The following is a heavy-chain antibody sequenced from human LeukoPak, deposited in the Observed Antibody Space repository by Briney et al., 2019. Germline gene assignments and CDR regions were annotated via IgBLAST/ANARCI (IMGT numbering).Heavy chain of an antibody. V-gene: IGHV3-74*01. CDR1: GFTFSSYW. J-gene: IGHJ3*02. Sequence: GGSLRLSCAASGFTFSSYWMRWVRQAPGKGLVWVSYISTDVSDTGYADSVKGRFTISRDNAKNTLYLQMNSLRAEDTAVYYCARAARPFAGAFDMWGQGTLVTVSS. CDR2: ISTDVSDT. CDR3: ARAARPFAGAFDM. D-gene: IGHD3-3*01.